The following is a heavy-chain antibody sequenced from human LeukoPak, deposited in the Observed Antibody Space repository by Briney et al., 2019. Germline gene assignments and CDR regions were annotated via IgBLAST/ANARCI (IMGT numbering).Heavy chain of an antibody. CDR1: GGSFSGYY. Sequence: SETLSLTCGVYGGSFSGYYWSWIRQPPGKGLEWIGEINHSGTTNYNPSLKSRVTISVDTSKNQFSLKLNSVTAADTAVYYCARQTQIAAANYWGQGTLVTVSS. V-gene: IGHV4-34*01. J-gene: IGHJ4*02. CDR3: ARQTQIAAANY. CDR2: INHSGTT. D-gene: IGHD6-13*01.